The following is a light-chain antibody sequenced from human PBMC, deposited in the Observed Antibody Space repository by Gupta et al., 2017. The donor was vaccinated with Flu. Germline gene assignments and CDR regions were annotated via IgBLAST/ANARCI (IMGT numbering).Light chain of an antibody. J-gene: IGKJ4*01. CDR3: QQYNCFPLT. CDR2: AAS. CDR1: QDIRTW. V-gene: IGKV1D-16*01. Sequence: DIQMTESTSSLSASVGDRVTITCRASQDIRTWLAWYQQKPEKAPKSLIYAASNLQSGVPSRFSGGGSRTDLPLTISSLQPGDFATYYCQQYNCFPLTFGGGTKVEIK.